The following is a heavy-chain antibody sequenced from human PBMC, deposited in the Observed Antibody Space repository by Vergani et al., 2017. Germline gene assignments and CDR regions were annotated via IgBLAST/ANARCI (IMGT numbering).Heavy chain of an antibody. Sequence: EVHLLESGGGLVQPGGSLRLSCAASGFTFSSSAMSWVRQAPGKGLEWVASIRSDESRRYYGDSMEGPFTISRDNSKNTLYLQMKSLRPEDTAIYYCAGPQGTSAYYYGGFDYWGQGILVTVSS. CDR2: IRSDESRR. CDR1: GFTFSSSA. V-gene: IGHV3-23*01. J-gene: IGHJ4*02. CDR3: AGPQGTSAYYYGGFDY. D-gene: IGHD3-22*01.